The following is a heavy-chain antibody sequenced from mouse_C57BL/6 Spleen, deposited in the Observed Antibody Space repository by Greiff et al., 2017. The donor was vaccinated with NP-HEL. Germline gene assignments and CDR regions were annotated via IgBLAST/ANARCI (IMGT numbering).Heavy chain of an antibody. V-gene: IGHV8-12*01. Sequence: QVTLKESGPGILQSSQTLSLTCSFSGFSLSTSGMGVSWIRQPSGKGLEWLAHIYWDDDKRYNPSLKSRLTISKDTSRNQVFLKITSVDTADTATYYCARNGNYEAWFAYWGQGTLVTVSA. CDR3: ARNGNYEAWFAY. D-gene: IGHD2-1*01. J-gene: IGHJ3*01. CDR2: IYWDDDK. CDR1: GFSLSTSGMG.